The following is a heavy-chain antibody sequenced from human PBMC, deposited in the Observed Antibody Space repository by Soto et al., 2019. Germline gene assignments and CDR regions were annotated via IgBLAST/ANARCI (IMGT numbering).Heavy chain of an antibody. CDR1: GGTFSSYA. J-gene: IGHJ2*01. CDR2: IIPIFGTA. CDR3: ARDPVGAEGPWYFDL. V-gene: IGHV1-69*12. Sequence: QVQLVQSGAEVKKPGSSVKVSCKASGGTFSSYAISWVRQAPGQGLEWMGGIIPIFGTANYAQKFQGRVTITADESPSTAYMELSSLRSEDTAVYYCARDPVGAEGPWYFDLWGRGTLVTVSS. D-gene: IGHD1-26*01.